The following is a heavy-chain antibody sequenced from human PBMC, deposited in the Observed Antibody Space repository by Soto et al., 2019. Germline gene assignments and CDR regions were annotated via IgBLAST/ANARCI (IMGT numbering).Heavy chain of an antibody. J-gene: IGHJ5*02. CDR3: ARLGAYYQSLDP. V-gene: IGHV4-59*08. CDR1: GGSFSPNY. D-gene: IGHD2-21*01. CDR2: IYYAGST. Sequence: PTETLSLTCTVSGGSFSPNYWAWIRQPPGKGLEWIGYIYYAGSTSYNPSLKSRVTLSLETSKSQFSLRLTSVTASVTAVYYCARLGAYYQSLDPWGQGTLVTVPS.